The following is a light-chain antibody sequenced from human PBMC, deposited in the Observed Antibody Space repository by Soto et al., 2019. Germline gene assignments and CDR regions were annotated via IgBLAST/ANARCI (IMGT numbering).Light chain of an antibody. Sequence: QSVLTQPASVSGSPGQSITIPCTGTSSDVGSYNLVSWYQQHPGKAPEFIIYEVSKRPSGVSNRFSGSKSGNTASLTISGLQAEDEADYYCCSYAHITSVVFGGGTKLTVL. CDR2: EVS. J-gene: IGLJ2*01. V-gene: IGLV2-23*02. CDR1: SSDVGSYNL. CDR3: CSYAHITSVV.